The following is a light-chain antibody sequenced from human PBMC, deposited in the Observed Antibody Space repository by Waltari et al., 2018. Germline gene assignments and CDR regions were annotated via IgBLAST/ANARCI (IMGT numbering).Light chain of an antibody. CDR2: SNS. Sequence: QSVLTQPPSASGTPGQRVTISCSGSSPNIGSNTVNWYQQLPGTAPKLLIYSNSQRPSGVPYRCAGSKSGTSASLAISGRQSEDEADYYCAAWDDSLNGRVFGGGTKLTVL. CDR3: AAWDDSLNGRV. J-gene: IGLJ2*01. V-gene: IGLV1-44*01. CDR1: SPNIGSNT.